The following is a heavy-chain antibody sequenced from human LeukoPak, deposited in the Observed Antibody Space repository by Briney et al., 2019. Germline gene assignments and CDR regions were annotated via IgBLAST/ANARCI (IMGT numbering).Heavy chain of an antibody. V-gene: IGHV4-59*01. J-gene: IGHJ4*02. CDR2: IYYSGST. CDR1: GGSISSYY. Sequence: SETLSLTCTVSGGSISSYYWSWIRQPPGKGLEWIGYIYYSGSTNYNPSLKSRVTISVDTSKNQFSLKLSSVTAADTAVYYCARGNVEMATINLDYWGQGTLVTVSS. CDR3: ARGNVEMATINLDY. D-gene: IGHD5-24*01.